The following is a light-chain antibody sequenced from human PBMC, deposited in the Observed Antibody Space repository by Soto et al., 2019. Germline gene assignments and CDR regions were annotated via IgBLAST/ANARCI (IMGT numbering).Light chain of an antibody. CDR2: GAS. J-gene: IGKJ1*01. V-gene: IGKV3-15*01. Sequence: TQAPDPLSLYPGERATLSCRATQSVTNYIAWYQQRPGQAPRLLIYGASTRATGIPARFSGRGSGTEFTLTISSLQSVDFAVYYCQQYDNWPQAFGQGTKVDIK. CDR3: QQYDNWPQA. CDR1: QSVTNY.